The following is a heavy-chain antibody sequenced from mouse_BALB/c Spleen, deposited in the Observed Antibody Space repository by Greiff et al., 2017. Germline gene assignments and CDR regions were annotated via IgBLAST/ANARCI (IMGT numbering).Heavy chain of an antibody. Sequence: EVQLQESGPELVKPGASVKMSCKASGYTFTSYVIHWVKQKPGQGLEWIGYINPYNDGTKYNEKFKGKATLTSDKSSSTAYMELSSLTSEDSAVYYCARKWNYDGFDYWGQGTTLTVSA. J-gene: IGHJ2*01. CDR3: ARKWNYDGFDY. D-gene: IGHD2-3*01. V-gene: IGHV1-14*01. CDR2: INPYNDGT. CDR1: GYTFTSYV.